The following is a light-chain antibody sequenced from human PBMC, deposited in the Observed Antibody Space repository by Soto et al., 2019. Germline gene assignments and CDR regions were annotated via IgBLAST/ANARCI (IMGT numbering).Light chain of an antibody. J-gene: IGLJ1*01. CDR2: EVR. CDR1: ASDVGAYDY. Sequence: QSVLTQPASVSGSPGQSITISCTGTASDVGAYDYVSWYQHHPGKPPKLLIFEVRDRPSGVSNRFSGSKSSNTASLTISGLQPEDEADYFCSSSTSSSTLVFGTVTKLTVL. CDR3: SSSTSSSTLV. V-gene: IGLV2-14*01.